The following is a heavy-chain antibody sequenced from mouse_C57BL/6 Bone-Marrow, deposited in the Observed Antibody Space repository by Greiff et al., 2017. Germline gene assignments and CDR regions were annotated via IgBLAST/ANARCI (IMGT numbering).Heavy chain of an antibody. V-gene: IGHV2-6-1*01. CDR2: IWSDGST. CDR3: ARHVTTVVAPVDY. CDR1: GFSLTSYG. D-gene: IGHD1-1*01. Sequence: VQLKESGPGLVAPSQSLSITCTVSGFSLTSYGVHWVRQPPGKGLEWLVVIWSDGSTNYNSALKSRLSISKDNSKSQVFLKMNSLQTDDTAMYYCARHVTTVVAPVDYWGQGTTLTVSS. J-gene: IGHJ2*01.